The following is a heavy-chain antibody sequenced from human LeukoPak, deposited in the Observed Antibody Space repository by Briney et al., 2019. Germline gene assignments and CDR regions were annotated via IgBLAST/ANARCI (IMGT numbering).Heavy chain of an antibody. V-gene: IGHV4-59*01. CDR3: AAYSGYELDWFDP. CDR1: GGSISSYY. J-gene: IGHJ5*02. D-gene: IGHD5-12*01. CDR2: IYYSGST. Sequence: SXXLSLTCTVSGGSISSYYWSWIRQPPGKGLEWIGYIYYSGSTNYNPSLKSRLTISVDTSKNQFSLKLSSVTAADTAVYYCAAYSGYELDWFDPWGQGTLVTVSS.